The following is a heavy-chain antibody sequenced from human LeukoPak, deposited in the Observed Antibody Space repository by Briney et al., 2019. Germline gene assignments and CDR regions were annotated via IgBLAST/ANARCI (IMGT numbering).Heavy chain of an antibody. Sequence: GMSLRLSCAASGFTFSSYAMSWVRQAPGKGLEWVSDISGRGISTYYADSVRGRFTISRDNSKNTLYLQMNSLRAEDTAVYYCAKGGEGQNFDYWGQGTLVTVSS. D-gene: IGHD2-21*01. CDR2: ISGRGIST. V-gene: IGHV3-23*01. J-gene: IGHJ4*02. CDR3: AKGGEGQNFDY. CDR1: GFTFSSYA.